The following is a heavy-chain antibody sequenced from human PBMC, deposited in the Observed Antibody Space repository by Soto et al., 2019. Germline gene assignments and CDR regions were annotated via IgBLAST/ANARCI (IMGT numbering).Heavy chain of an antibody. CDR2: ISTWNGDR. V-gene: IGHV1-18*01. D-gene: IGHD3-10*01. CDR3: TRDTGVAAYGSATYGMDV. CDR1: GYSFTNYG. Sequence: QVQLVQSGVELKKPGASVEVSCKASGYSFTNYGISWVRQAPGRGLEWMGCISTWNGDRIYAQKVQGRVTMTTDTSTTTAKMELRSLTTDDTAVYYCTRDTGVAAYGSATYGMDVWGQGTAVTVYS. J-gene: IGHJ6*02.